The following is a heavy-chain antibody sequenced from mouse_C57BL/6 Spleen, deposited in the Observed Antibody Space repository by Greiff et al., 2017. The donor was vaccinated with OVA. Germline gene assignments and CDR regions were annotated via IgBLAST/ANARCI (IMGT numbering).Heavy chain of an antibody. Sequence: QVQLKQPGAELVKPGASVKMSCKASGYTFTSYWITWVKQRPGQGLEWIGDIYPGSGSTNYNEKFKSKATLTVDTSSSTAYMQLSSLTSEDSAVYYCARPLYYSNYVGYAMDYWGQGTSVTVSS. D-gene: IGHD2-5*01. V-gene: IGHV1-55*01. CDR3: ARPLYYSNYVGYAMDY. J-gene: IGHJ4*01. CDR2: IYPGSGST. CDR1: GYTFTSYW.